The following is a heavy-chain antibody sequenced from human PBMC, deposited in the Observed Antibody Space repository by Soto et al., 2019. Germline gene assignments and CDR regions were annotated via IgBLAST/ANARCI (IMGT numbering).Heavy chain of an antibody. CDR1: GQSLTSYA. V-gene: IGHV1-3*01. CDR2: INGGNGNT. Sequence: QVQLVQSGADVKQSGASVRVSCKAPGQSLTSYAMHWVRQAPGQRLEWMGWINGGNGNTRYSPKFQDRVTITRDTSASTVYMELSSLRSEDTAVYFCASSSWAGNIFYYGMDVWGQGTTVTVS. CDR3: ASSSWAGNIFYYGMDV. D-gene: IGHD3-9*01. J-gene: IGHJ6*02.